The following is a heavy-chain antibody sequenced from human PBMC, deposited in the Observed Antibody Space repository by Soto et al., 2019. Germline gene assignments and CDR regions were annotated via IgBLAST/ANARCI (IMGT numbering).Heavy chain of an antibody. CDR3: ARMGIAVAGTTYYYGMDV. CDR2: IIPIFGTA. V-gene: IGHV1-69*01. D-gene: IGHD6-19*01. J-gene: IGHJ6*02. Sequence: QVQLVQSGAEVKKPGSSVKVSCKASGGTFSSYAISWVRQAPGQGLEWMGGIIPIFGTANYAQKFRGRVTITADESTSTAYMELSSLRSEDTAVYYCARMGIAVAGTTYYYGMDVWGQGTTVTVSS. CDR1: GGTFSSYA.